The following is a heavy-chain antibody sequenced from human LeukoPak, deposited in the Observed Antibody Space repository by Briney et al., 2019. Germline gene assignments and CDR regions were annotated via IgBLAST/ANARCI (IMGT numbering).Heavy chain of an antibody. CDR1: GFIFSHHG. J-gene: IGHJ4*02. CDR2: IRADAVTT. V-gene: IGHV3-23*01. D-gene: IGHD5-24*01. CDR3: VKDDGWVQYAN. Sequence: GGTLRLSCATSGFIFSHHGMNWVRQAPGKGLEWVSGIRADAVTTYYADSVKGRFIISRDNSKNTVYLQMNSLSAEDAAVYYCVKDDGWVQYANWGQGTLVTVSS.